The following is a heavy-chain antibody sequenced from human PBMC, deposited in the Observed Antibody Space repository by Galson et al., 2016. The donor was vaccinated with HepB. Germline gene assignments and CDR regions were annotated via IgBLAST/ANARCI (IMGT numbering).Heavy chain of an antibody. CDR3: AGQGGTSFDY. CDR1: GYTFTNDW. V-gene: IGHV5-51*01. J-gene: IGHJ4*02. Sequence: QSGAEVKKPGESLRISCKGSGYTFTNDWVSWVRQKPGKGLELMGIIYPGNSHTIYNPTFQGQVTISADKSITTAYLQWSSLKASDTAMYYCAGQGGTSFDYWGQGTLLTVSS. D-gene: IGHD2-2*01. CDR2: IYPGNSHT.